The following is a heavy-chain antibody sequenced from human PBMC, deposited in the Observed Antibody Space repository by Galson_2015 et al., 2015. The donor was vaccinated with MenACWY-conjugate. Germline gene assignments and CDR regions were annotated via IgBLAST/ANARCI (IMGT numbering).Heavy chain of an antibody. CDR2: ISGSGGNA. V-gene: IGHV3-23*01. D-gene: IGHD2-2*01. CDR1: GFTFSSYA. Sequence: SLRLSCAASGFTFSSYAMSWVRQAPGKGLEWVSGISGSGGNAYYTDSVRGRFTISRDNPKNTLYLQINSLRAEDTAVYFCAKGKYCTTASCTRHVPWWLDSWGQGTLVTVSS. CDR3: AKGKYCTTASCTRHVPWWLDS. J-gene: IGHJ5*01.